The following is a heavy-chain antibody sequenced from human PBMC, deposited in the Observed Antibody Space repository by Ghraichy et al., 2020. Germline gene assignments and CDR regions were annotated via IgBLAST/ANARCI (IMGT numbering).Heavy chain of an antibody. CDR3: SRDRQDSSSLYQSYSGMDV. D-gene: IGHD6-13*01. CDR2: IKYDGSEK. V-gene: IGHV3-7*01. Sequence: GGSLRLSCAASGFTYSNYWMSWVRQAPGKGLEWVANIKYDGSEKYYVDSVRGRFTISRDNAKNSLYLQMNSLRVEDTAAYYCSRDRQDSSSLYQSYSGMDVWGQGTTVTVAS. J-gene: IGHJ6*02. CDR1: GFTYSNYW.